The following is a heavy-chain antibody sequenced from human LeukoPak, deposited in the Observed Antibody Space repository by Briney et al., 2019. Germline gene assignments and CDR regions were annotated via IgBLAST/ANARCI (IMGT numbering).Heavy chain of an antibody. D-gene: IGHD1-1*01. CDR1: GFTFSDYY. CDR2: ISSSGSTI. Sequence: GGSLRLSCAASGFTFSDYYMSWIRQAPGKGLEWVSYISSSGSTIYYADSVKGRFTISRDNSKNTLCLQMNSLRAEDTAVYYCAKESTTGTTLRFDYWGQGTLVTVSS. V-gene: IGHV3-11*01. J-gene: IGHJ4*02. CDR3: AKESTTGTTLRFDY.